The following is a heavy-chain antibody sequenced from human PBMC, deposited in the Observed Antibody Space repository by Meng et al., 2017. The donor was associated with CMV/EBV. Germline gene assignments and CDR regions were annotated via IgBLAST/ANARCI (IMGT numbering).Heavy chain of an antibody. J-gene: IGHJ6*02. D-gene: IGHD2-2*02. Sequence: ASVKVSCKASGYTFTGYQMHWVRQAPGQGLEWMGWINPNTGGTNYAQKFQGRVTMTRDTSISTACMELSRLRSEDTAVYYCARGYCSSTSCYTRYYYGMDVWGQGTTVTVSS. CDR1: GYTFTGYQ. CDR3: ARGYCSSTSCYTRYYYGMDV. CDR2: INPNTGGT. V-gene: IGHV1-2*02.